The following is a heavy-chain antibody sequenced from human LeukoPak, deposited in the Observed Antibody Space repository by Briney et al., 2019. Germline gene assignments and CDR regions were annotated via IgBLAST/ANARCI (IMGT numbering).Heavy chain of an antibody. CDR3: ARGVWNYDYVWGTFGFDP. V-gene: IGHV4-34*01. J-gene: IGHJ5*02. CDR2: INHIVST. D-gene: IGHD3-16*01. Sequence: SETLSLTCAVYGGSFSGYYWSWIRQPPGKGLEWIGEINHIVSTNYNPSLKRRVTISVDTSKNQFSLKLSSVAAADTAVYYCARGVWNYDYVWGTFGFDPWGQGTLVTVSS. CDR1: GGSFSGYY.